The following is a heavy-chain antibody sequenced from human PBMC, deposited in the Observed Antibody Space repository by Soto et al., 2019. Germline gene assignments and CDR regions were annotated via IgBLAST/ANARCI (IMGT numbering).Heavy chain of an antibody. CDR2: IYYSGST. Sequence: QVQLQESGPGLVKPSQTLSLTCTVSGGSISSGGYYWSWIRQHPGKGLEWSGYIYYSGSTYYNPSLKSRVTISLDTSKNQFSLNLSSVTAADTAVYYCAREGRGYFDYWGQGTLVTVSS. V-gene: IGHV4-31*03. CDR3: AREGRGYFDY. D-gene: IGHD3-10*01. J-gene: IGHJ4*02. CDR1: GGSISSGGYY.